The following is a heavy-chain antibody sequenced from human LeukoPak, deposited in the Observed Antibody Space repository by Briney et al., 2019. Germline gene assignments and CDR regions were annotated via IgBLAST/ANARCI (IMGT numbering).Heavy chain of an antibody. CDR3: AREGGYCRSTSCYDPNFDY. Sequence: ASVKVSCKASGYTFTGYYMHWVRQAPGQGLEWMGWINPNSGGTNYAQQFQGRVTMTRDTSINTAYMELSRLRSDDTAVYFCAREGGYCRSTSCYDPNFDYWGQGTLVTVSS. J-gene: IGHJ4*02. CDR2: INPNSGGT. V-gene: IGHV1-2*02. CDR1: GYTFTGYY. D-gene: IGHD2-2*01.